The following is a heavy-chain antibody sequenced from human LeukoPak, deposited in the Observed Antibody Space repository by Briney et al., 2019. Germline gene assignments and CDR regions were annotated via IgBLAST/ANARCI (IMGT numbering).Heavy chain of an antibody. V-gene: IGHV5-51*01. CDR1: GYSFTSYW. CDR2: IYPGDSDT. J-gene: IGHJ5*02. D-gene: IGHD6-19*01. CDR3: ARNGYSSGWYNWFDP. Sequence: GGSLKISCKGSGYSFTSYWIGWVRQMPGKGLEWMGIIYPGDSDTRYSPSFQGQVTISADKSISTAYLQWSSLKASDTAMYYCARNGYSSGWYNWFDPWGQGTLVTVSS.